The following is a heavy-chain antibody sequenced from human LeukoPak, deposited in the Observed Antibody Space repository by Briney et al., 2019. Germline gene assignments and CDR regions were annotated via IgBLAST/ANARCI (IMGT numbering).Heavy chain of an antibody. D-gene: IGHD3-16*02. Sequence: SETLSLTGTVSGYSISSGYYWGWIRQPPGKGLEWIGSIYHSGSTYYNPSLKSRVTISVDTSKNQFSLKLSSVTAADTAVYYCARDLYYDYVRGSYPTFDYWGQGTLITVSS. J-gene: IGHJ4*02. CDR2: IYHSGST. CDR1: GYSISSGYY. CDR3: ARDLYYDYVRGSYPTFDY. V-gene: IGHV4-38-2*02.